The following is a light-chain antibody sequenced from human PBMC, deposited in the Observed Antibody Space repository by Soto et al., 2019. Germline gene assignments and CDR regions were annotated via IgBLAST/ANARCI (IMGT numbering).Light chain of an antibody. CDR1: SSDIGAYNF. V-gene: IGLV2-14*03. Sequence: QSVLAQPASVSGSPGQSITISGTGTSSDIGAYNFVSWYQQHPGKAPKLMLYDVNNRPSGVSNRFSGSKSGNTASLTISGLQAEDEADYYCTSWTTSTTMIFGGGTKVTVL. CDR3: TSWTTSTTMI. CDR2: DVN. J-gene: IGLJ2*01.